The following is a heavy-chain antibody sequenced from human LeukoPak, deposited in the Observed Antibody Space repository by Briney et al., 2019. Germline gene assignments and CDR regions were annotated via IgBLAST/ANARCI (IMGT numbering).Heavy chain of an antibody. D-gene: IGHD6-19*01. Sequence: SVKVSCKASGGTFSSYAISWVRRAPGQGLEWMGRIIPIFGIANYAQKFQGRVTITADESTSTAYMELSSLRAEDTAVYYCARDEGIAVAGVFDYWGQGTLVTVSS. CDR2: IIPIFGIA. CDR3: ARDEGIAVAGVFDY. CDR1: GGTFSSYA. V-gene: IGHV1-69*15. J-gene: IGHJ4*02.